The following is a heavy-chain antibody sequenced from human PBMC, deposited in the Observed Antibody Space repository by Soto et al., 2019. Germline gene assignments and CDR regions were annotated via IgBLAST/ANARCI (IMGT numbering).Heavy chain of an antibody. J-gene: IGHJ4*02. V-gene: IGHV1-2*02. Sequence: ASVKVSCKASGYTFTGYYMHWVRQAPGQGLEWMGWINPNSGGTNYAQKFQGRVTMTRDTSISTAYMELSRLRSDDTAVYHCARAGAIAARSFDYWGQGTLVTVSS. CDR1: GYTFTGYY. CDR3: ARAGAIAARSFDY. CDR2: INPNSGGT. D-gene: IGHD6-6*01.